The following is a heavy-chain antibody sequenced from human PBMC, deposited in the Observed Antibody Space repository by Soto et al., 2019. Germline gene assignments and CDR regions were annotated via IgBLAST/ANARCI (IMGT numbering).Heavy chain of an antibody. CDR1: GGSISSTHYY. J-gene: IGHJ4*02. CDR3: ARDAGSWGY. Sequence: PSETLSLTCNVSGGSISSTHYYWGWIRQPPGKGLEWIGSIHNGGRSYYNPSLISRLNISVDTSKKQFYLKLSSVTAADTAVYYCARDAGSWGYWGQGTLVTVSS. D-gene: IGHD3-10*01. V-gene: IGHV4-39*02. CDR2: IHNGGRS.